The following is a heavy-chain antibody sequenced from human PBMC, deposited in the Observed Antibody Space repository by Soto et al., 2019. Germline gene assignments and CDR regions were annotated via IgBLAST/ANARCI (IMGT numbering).Heavy chain of an antibody. J-gene: IGHJ5*02. CDR3: TRGTPRVQWFDP. Sequence: SETLSLTCTVSGGAVSSGTYYWSWIRQPPGKGLEWIGHIYFTGSTNYNPSLKSRVTMSLDTSRNQFSLKLSSVTAADTAVYYCTRGTPRVQWFDPWGLGTLVTVSS. V-gene: IGHV4-61*01. CDR2: IYFTGST. CDR1: GGAVSSGTYY.